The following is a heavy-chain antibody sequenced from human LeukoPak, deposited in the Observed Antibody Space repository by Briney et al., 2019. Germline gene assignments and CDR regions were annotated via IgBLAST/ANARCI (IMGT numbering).Heavy chain of an antibody. J-gene: IGHJ3*02. CDR1: GFTFSSYA. V-gene: IGHV3-23*01. CDR2: ISGSGGST. Sequence: GGSLRLSCAASGFTFSSYAMSWVRQAPGKGLEWVSAISGSGGSTYYADSVKGRFTNSRDNSKNTLYLQMNSLRAEDTAVYYCAKDGFYSSGWYDAFDIWGQGTMVTVSS. CDR3: AKDGFYSSGWYDAFDI. D-gene: IGHD6-19*01.